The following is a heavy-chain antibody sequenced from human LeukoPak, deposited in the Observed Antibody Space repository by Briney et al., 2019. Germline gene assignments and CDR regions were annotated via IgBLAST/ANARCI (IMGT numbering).Heavy chain of an antibody. CDR3: AREAVAGNYFDN. V-gene: IGHV3-48*01. CDR2: IGSSSSTI. J-gene: IGHJ4*02. D-gene: IGHD6-19*01. CDR1: GFIFSRYS. Sequence: GGSLRLSCAASGFIFSRYSMNWAGQAPGKGLEWVSYIGSSSSTIHYADSVKGRFTISRDNAKNSLYLQMNSLRGEDTAVYYCAREAVAGNYFDNWGQGTLVTVSS.